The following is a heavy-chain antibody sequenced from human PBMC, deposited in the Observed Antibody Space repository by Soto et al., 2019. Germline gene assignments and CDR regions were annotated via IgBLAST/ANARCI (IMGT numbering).Heavy chain of an antibody. J-gene: IGHJ4*02. CDR2: VNPDGTIT. CDR3: SDDTSSDKDF. Sequence: PGGSLRLSCAASGYTFSHYWIHWVRQAPWKGLVWVSRVNPDGTITTYADSVKGRFTISRDNAKNTLYLQMNSLGVEDTALYYCSDDTSSDKDFWGQGTPVTVSS. V-gene: IGHV3-74*01. CDR1: GYTFSHYW. D-gene: IGHD3-9*01.